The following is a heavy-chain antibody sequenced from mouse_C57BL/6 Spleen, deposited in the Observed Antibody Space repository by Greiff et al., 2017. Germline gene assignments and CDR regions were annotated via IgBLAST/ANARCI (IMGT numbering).Heavy chain of an antibody. CDR1: GYTFTSYW. D-gene: IGHD3-2*02. V-gene: IGHV1-50*01. CDR2: IDPSDSYT. J-gene: IGHJ2*01. CDR3: ARGVDSSGY. Sequence: QVQLQQSGAELVKPGASVKLSCKASGYTFTSYWMQWVKQRPGQGLEWIGEIDPSDSYTNYNQKFKGKATLTVDTSSSTAYMPLSSLTSEDSAVYYCARGVDSSGYWGQGTTLTVSS.